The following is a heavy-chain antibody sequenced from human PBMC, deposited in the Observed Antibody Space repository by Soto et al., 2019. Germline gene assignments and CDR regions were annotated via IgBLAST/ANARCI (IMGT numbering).Heavy chain of an antibody. J-gene: IGHJ3*02. D-gene: IGHD4-17*01. CDR1: GFTFSSYA. CDR3: ARTHDYGESNLRSRGGGTFDI. V-gene: IGHV3-30-3*01. CDR2: ISYDGSNK. Sequence: QVQLVESGGGVVQPGRSLRLSCAASGFTFSSYAMHWVRQAPGKGLEWVAVISYDGSNKYYADSVKGRFTISRDNSKNTLYLQMNSLRAEDTAVYYCARTHDYGESNLRSRGGGTFDIWGQGTMVHVSS.